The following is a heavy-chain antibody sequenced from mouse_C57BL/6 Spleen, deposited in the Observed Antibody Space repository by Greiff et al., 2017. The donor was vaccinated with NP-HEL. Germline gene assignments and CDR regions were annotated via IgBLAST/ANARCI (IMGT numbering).Heavy chain of an antibody. CDR2: INPNNGGT. D-gene: IGHD3-2*02. CDR3: ARTAQATFAY. V-gene: IGHV1-18*01. Sequence: SGPELVKPGASVKIPCKASGYTFTDYNMDWVKQSHGKSLEWIGDINPNNGGTIYNQKFKGKATLTVDKSSSTAYMELRSLTSEDTAVYYCARTAQATFAYWGQGTLVTVSA. J-gene: IGHJ3*01. CDR1: GYTFTDYN.